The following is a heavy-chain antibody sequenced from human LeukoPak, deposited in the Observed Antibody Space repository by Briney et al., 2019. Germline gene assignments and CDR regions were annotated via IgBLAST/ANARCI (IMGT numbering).Heavy chain of an antibody. CDR2: ISAYNGNT. J-gene: IGHJ6*02. CDR3: ATSGGADYYYYYGMDV. D-gene: IGHD2-15*01. CDR1: GYTFTSYG. Sequence: GASVKVSCKASGYTFTSYGISWVRQAPGQGLEWMGWISAYNGNTNYAQKLQGRVTMTEDTSTDTAYMELSSLRSEDTAVYYCATSGGADYYYYYGMDVWGQGTTVTVSS. V-gene: IGHV1-18*01.